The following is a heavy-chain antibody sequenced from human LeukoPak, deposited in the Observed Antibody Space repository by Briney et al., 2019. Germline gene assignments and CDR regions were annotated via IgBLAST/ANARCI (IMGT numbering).Heavy chain of an antibody. CDR2: IYYSGST. D-gene: IGHD3-22*01. J-gene: IGHJ4*02. CDR1: GGSDSSGSSY. V-gene: IGHV4-61*01. CDR3: ARGAFNYYDSSRFGYHTDF. Sequence: SETLSLTYTVSGGSDSSGSSYWSWIRQPPGQGLEWIGYIYYSGSTIYNPSLKSRVTISVDTSKNQFSLRLISVTAADTAVYYCARGAFNYYDSSRFGYHTDFWSQGTLVTVSS.